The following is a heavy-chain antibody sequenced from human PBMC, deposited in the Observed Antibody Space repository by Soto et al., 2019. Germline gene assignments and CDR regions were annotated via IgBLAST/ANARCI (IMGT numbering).Heavy chain of an antibody. V-gene: IGHV3-23*01. Sequence: GGSLRLSCAASGFTFSSYAMSWVRQAPGKGLEWVSAISGSGGSTYYADSVKGRFTISRDNSKNTLYLQMNSLRAEDTAVYYCARYYDILTGYYMMAPYYYGMDVWGQGTTVTVSS. D-gene: IGHD3-9*01. J-gene: IGHJ6*02. CDR2: ISGSGGST. CDR3: ARYYDILTGYYMMAPYYYGMDV. CDR1: GFTFSSYA.